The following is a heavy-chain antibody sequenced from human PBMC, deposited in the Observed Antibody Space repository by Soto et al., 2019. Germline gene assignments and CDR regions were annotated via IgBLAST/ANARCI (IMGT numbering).Heavy chain of an antibody. CDR3: ARRGPQYMDV. J-gene: IGHJ6*04. CDR2: INVYNDNT. Sequence: QDQLVQSGAEVKKPGASVKVSCKAFVIGDGISWVRQAPGQGLEWMGWINVYNDNTEYAPKFQGRVTMTTDTSTNTVYMELRSLRSDDTAVYYCARRGPQYMDVWGKGITVTVSS. D-gene: IGHD3-10*01. V-gene: IGHV1-18*01. CDR1: VIGDG.